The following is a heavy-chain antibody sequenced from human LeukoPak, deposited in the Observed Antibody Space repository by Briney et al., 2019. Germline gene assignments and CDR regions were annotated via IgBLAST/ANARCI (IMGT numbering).Heavy chain of an antibody. V-gene: IGHV3-48*03. Sequence: GGSLRLSCAASGFTFSSYEMNWVRQAPGKGLEWVSRISSSGSTIYHADSVKGRFTVSRDNAKNSPYLQMNSLRAEDTAVYYCARDRNSYYDFWSGYYPWGQGTLVTVSS. CDR3: ARDRNSYYDFWSGYYP. CDR1: GFTFSSYE. D-gene: IGHD3-3*01. J-gene: IGHJ5*02. CDR2: ISSSGSTI.